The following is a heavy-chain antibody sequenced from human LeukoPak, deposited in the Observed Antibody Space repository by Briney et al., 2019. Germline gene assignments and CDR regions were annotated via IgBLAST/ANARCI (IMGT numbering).Heavy chain of an antibody. V-gene: IGHV3-23*01. Sequence: GGSLRLSCAASGFTFSTYAMTWVRQAPGKGLEWISTITSGGSTYYADSVKGRFTISRDNSKNTLFLQMSSLRVDDTAVYYCARDPNWGSGYWGQGTLVTVSS. CDR2: ITSGGST. CDR1: GFTFSTYA. J-gene: IGHJ4*02. D-gene: IGHD7-27*01. CDR3: ARDPNWGSGY.